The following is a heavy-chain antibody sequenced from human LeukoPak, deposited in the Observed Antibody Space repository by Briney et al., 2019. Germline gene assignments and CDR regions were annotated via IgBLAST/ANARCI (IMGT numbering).Heavy chain of an antibody. Sequence: PGGSLRLSCAASGFTFSSYGMHWVRQAPGKGLEWVAFIRYDGSNKHYADSVKGRFTISRDNSKDTLYLQMNSLRAEDTAVYYCANLGGVVVPAAINNWFDPWGQGTLVTVSS. CDR3: ANLGGVVVPAAINNWFDP. J-gene: IGHJ5*02. D-gene: IGHD2-2*01. V-gene: IGHV3-30*02. CDR2: IRYDGSNK. CDR1: GFTFSSYG.